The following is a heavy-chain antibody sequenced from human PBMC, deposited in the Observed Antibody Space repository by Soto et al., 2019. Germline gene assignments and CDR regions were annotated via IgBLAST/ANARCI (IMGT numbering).Heavy chain of an antibody. CDR1: GFTFSSYA. CDR2: ISGSGGST. V-gene: IGHV3-23*01. D-gene: IGHD1-26*01. J-gene: IGHJ4*02. Sequence: EVQLLESGGGGVQPGGSLRLSCAASGFTFSSYAMNWVRQAPGKGLEWVSVISGSGGSTYYADSVKGRFSISRDSSKNTLYLQMNSLRAEDTAVYYCAKRGSGSYFDYWGQGTLVTVSS. CDR3: AKRGSGSYFDY.